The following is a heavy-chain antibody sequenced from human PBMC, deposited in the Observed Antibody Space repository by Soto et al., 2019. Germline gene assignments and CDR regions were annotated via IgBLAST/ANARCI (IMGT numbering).Heavy chain of an antibody. Sequence: SETLSLTCTVSGGSISSGGYYWSWIRQHPGKGLEWIGYIYYSGSTYYNPSLKSRVTISVDTSKNQFSLKLNSVTPEDTAVYYCAREVPPCSGDTCYLRWFNPWGQGTLVTVSS. J-gene: IGHJ5*02. V-gene: IGHV4-31*03. D-gene: IGHD2-15*01. CDR2: IYYSGST. CDR1: GGSISSGGYY. CDR3: AREVPPCSGDTCYLRWFNP.